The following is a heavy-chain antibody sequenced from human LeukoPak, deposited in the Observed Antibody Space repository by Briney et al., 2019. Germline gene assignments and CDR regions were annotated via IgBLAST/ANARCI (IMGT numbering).Heavy chain of an antibody. D-gene: IGHD4-17*01. CDR3: ARHTVNVGNDY. J-gene: IGHJ4*02. CDR1: GGSLSTYY. CDR2: IYYSGSA. Sequence: SETLSLTCSVSGGSLSTYYWSWIRQPPGKALEWIGYIYYSGSANYNPSLKSRVTISVDTSKNQFSLKLGSVTAADTAVYYCARHTVNVGNDYWGQGTLVTVSS. V-gene: IGHV4-59*08.